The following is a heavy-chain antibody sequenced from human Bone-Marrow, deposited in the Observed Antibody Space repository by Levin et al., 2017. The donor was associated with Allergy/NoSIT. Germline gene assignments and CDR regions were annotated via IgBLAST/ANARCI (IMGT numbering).Heavy chain of an antibody. Sequence: PGGSLRLSCAASGFTFRTYAMHWVRQAPGKGLEWLTLISHDGSNEYYADSVKGRFTISRDNSKNMLFLQMNSLRPADTAVYYCAREGRGDWGGTFDYWGQGSLVTVSS. CDR1: GFTFRTYA. V-gene: IGHV3-30-3*01. CDR3: AREGRGDWGGTFDY. D-gene: IGHD2-21*02. CDR2: ISHDGSNE. J-gene: IGHJ4*02.